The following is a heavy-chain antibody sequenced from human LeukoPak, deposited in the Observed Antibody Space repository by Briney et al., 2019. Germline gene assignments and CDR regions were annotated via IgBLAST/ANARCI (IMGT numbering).Heavy chain of an antibody. D-gene: IGHD3-22*01. CDR2: ISSSSSYI. CDR1: GFTFSSYS. J-gene: IGHJ4*02. CDR3: ARAEDYYDSSGYSYYFDY. V-gene: IGHV3-21*01. Sequence: GGSLRLSCAASGFTFSSYSMNWVRQAPGEGLEWVSSISSSSSYIYYADSVKGRFTISRDNAKNSLYLQMNSLRAEDTAVYYCARAEDYYDSSGYSYYFDYWGQGTLVTVSS.